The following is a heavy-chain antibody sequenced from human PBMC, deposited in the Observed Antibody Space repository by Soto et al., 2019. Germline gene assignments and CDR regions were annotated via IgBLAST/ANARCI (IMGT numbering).Heavy chain of an antibody. CDR2: INPNSGGP. J-gene: IGHJ4*02. CDR1: GYPFTDYY. Sequence: GSVKGCFKTCGYPFTDYYMHSVRHAPGQGLEWMGWINPNSGGPISAQKFQGRVTMTRDTSLSTAYLELSRLRSDDTPVYYCARGGTTSLDYWGQGTKVTGSS. D-gene: IGHD1-1*01. V-gene: IGHV1-2*02. CDR3: ARGGTTSLDY.